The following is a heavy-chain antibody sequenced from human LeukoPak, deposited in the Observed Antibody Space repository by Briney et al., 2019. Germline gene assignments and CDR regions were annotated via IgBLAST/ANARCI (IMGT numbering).Heavy chain of an antibody. Sequence: GGSLRLSCAASGFTFSTYAMTWVRQAPGEGLEWVSAISSGGVSTYYADSVKGRFTVSRDNSKNTLYLQMNSLRAEDTAVCYCAMIPQYHDFDPWGQGTLVTVSS. CDR1: GFTFSTYA. CDR2: ISSGGVST. CDR3: AMIPQYHDFDP. J-gene: IGHJ5*02. D-gene: IGHD1-1*01. V-gene: IGHV3-23*01.